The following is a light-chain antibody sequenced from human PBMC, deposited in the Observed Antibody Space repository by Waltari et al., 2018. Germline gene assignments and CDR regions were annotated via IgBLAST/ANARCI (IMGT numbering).Light chain of an antibody. CDR1: HDIDRW. V-gene: IGKV1-12*01. CDR3: QQANRYPMP. CDR2: ETS. Sequence: DFQMTQSPSFVSASVGDRVTMTCRASHDIDRWLAWFQQKPGKAPELLIHETSRLQSGVSSRFSGSGYGTDFTLTISSLQSEDVATYYCQQANRYPMPFGGGTRVEIK. J-gene: IGKJ4*01.